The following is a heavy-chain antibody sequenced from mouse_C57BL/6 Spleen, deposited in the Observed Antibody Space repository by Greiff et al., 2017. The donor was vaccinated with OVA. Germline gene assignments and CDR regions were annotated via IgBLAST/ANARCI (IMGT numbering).Heavy chain of an antibody. D-gene: IGHD1-1*01. CDR1: GYTFTSYW. V-gene: IGHV1-59*01. CDR3: ARGYYGRSFAY. CDR2: IDPSDSYT. Sequence: VQLQQPGAELVRPGTSVKLSCKASGYTFTSYWMHWVKQRPGQGLEWIGVIDPSDSYTNYNQKFKGKATLTVDTSSSTAYMQLSSLTSEDSAVYYCARGYYGRSFAYWGQGTLVTVSA. J-gene: IGHJ3*01.